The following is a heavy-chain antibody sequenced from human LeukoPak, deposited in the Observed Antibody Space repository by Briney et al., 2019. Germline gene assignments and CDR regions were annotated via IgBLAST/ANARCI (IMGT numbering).Heavy chain of an antibody. CDR2: IYTSGST. V-gene: IGHV4-61*02. D-gene: IGHD2-21*01. J-gene: IGHJ4*02. Sequence: PSETLSLTCTVSGGSFSSGSYYWSWIRQPAGKGLEWIGRIYTSGSTNYNPSLKSRVTISVDTSENQFSLKLSSVTAADTAVYYCARGGGDWGFHQSDYWGQGTLVTVSS. CDR3: ARGGGDWGFHQSDY. CDR1: GGSFSSGSYY.